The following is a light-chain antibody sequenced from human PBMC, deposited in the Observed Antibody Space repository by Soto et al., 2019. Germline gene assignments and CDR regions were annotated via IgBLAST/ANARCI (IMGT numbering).Light chain of an antibody. CDR2: GNN. CDR1: SSNIGSNT. J-gene: IGLJ3*02. V-gene: IGLV1-44*01. Sequence: QSVLTQPPSASGTPGQRVTISCSESSSNIGSNTVNWYHQLPGTAPKLLIYGNNQRPSGVPDRFSGSKSGTSASLAISGLQSEDEADYYCAAWDVSLDGWVFGGGTKLTVL. CDR3: AAWDVSLDGWV.